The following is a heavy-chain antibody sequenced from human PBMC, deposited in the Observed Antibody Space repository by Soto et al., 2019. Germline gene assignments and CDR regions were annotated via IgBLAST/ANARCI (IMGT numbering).Heavy chain of an antibody. CDR2: IIGSVGST. V-gene: IGHV3-23*01. Sequence: RLSCAASGFTFSSYAMSWVRQAPGKGLEWVSAIIGSVGSTYYADSSNGRFIISRDSSNNRLYLQRNSLRADETTVCYFARGEQQLAPDHGGEATLLTVSS. D-gene: IGHD6-13*01. CDR1: GFTFSSYA. CDR3: ARGEQQLAPDH. J-gene: IGHJ4*02.